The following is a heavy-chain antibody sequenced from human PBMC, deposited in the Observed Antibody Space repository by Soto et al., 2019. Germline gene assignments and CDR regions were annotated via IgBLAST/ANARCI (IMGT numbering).Heavy chain of an antibody. CDR3: AHSRCGGDCLQSYSSHYYYGMDV. CDR1: GFSLSTSGVG. V-gene: IGHV2-5*02. D-gene: IGHD2-21*02. J-gene: IGHJ6*02. Sequence: QLTLKESGPTLVRPTQTPTLTCTFSGFSLSTSGVGVGWLRQPPGKALEWLALLYWDDDKRYSPSLKSRLTITKDTSKNQGVLTMTNMDPVDTATYYCAHSRCGGDCLQSYSSHYYYGMDVWGQGTTVTVSS. CDR2: LYWDDDK.